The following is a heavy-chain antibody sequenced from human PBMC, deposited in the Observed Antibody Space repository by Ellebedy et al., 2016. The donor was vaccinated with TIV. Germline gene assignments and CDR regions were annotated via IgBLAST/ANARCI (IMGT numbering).Heavy chain of an antibody. V-gene: IGHV1-18*01. CDR3: AREADSDALDI. D-gene: IGHD2-15*01. CDR2: ISTYSGNT. CDR1: GYTFGRHG. Sequence: AASVKVSCKTSGYTFGRHGLNWARQAPGQGLEWMGWISTYSGNTKYAQKFQGRVTMTTDTSTGTAYMELRSLTSDDTAVYYCAREADSDALDIWGQGTMVIVSS. J-gene: IGHJ3*02.